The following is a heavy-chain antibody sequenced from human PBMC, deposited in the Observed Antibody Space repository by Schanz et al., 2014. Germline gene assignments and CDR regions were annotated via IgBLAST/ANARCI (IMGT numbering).Heavy chain of an antibody. D-gene: IGHD2-21*01. CDR3: ARDGYSVVVISPTESFDI. Sequence: VQLVESGGGLVQPGGSLRLSCTASGFTFSSYGMHWVRQAPGKGLEWVAVIWYDGSNKYYADSVKGRFTISRDNSKNTLFLQMNSLRAEDTAVYYCARDGYSVVVISPTESFDIWGRGTMVTVSP. CDR1: GFTFSSYG. CDR2: IWYDGSNK. J-gene: IGHJ3*02. V-gene: IGHV3-33*08.